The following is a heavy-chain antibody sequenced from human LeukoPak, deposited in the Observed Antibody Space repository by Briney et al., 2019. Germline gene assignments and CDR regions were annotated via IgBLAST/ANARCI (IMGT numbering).Heavy chain of an antibody. V-gene: IGHV3-30*04. CDR3: ARGREYYFDY. J-gene: IGHJ4*02. Sequence: GGSLRLSCAASGFTFSSYAMHWVRQAPGEGLEWVAVISYDGSNKYYADSVKGRFTISRDNSKNTLYLQMNSLRAEDTAVYYCARGREYYFDYWGQGTLVTVSS. CDR1: GFTFSSYA. CDR2: ISYDGSNK.